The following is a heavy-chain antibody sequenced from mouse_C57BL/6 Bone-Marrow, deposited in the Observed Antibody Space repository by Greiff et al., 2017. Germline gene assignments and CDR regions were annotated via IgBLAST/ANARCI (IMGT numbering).Heavy chain of an antibody. CDR2: IYPRRGNT. D-gene: IGHD2-4*01. CDR1: GYTFTSYG. CDR3: ARDDYNTGCFDI. J-gene: IGHJ1*03. V-gene: IGHV1-81*01. Sequence: QVQLQQSGAELARPGASVKLSCKASGYTFTSYGISWVKQRPGQGLEWIGEIYPRRGNTYYNEKFKGKATLTADTSSSKAYMELRSLTSEDSAVYFCARDDYNTGCFDIWVTGTTVTVSA.